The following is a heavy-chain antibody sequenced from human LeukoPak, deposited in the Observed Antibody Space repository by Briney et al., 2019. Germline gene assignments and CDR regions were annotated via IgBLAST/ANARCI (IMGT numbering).Heavy chain of an antibody. V-gene: IGHV3-7*01. Sequence: TGGSLRLSCAASGFTFSDYYMSWIRQAPGQGLEWVANINTDGSTTNYVESVRGRFTISRDNTRNSLSLQMNNLRDEDTAVYYCARNRGGQQLDCWGQGTLLTVSS. CDR2: INTDGSTT. CDR3: ARNRGGQQLDC. D-gene: IGHD1/OR15-1a*01. J-gene: IGHJ4*02. CDR1: GFTFSDYY.